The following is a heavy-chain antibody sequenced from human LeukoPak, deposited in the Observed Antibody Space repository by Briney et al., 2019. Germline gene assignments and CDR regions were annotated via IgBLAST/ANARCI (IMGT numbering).Heavy chain of an antibody. CDR1: GFTFSSHE. D-gene: IGHD4-17*01. CDR3: ASLYGDYGSNWFDP. J-gene: IGHJ5*02. CDR2: ISSSGSTT. Sequence: GGSLRLSCAASGFTFSSHEMNWVRQAPGKGLEWVSYISSSGSTTYYADSVKGRFTISRDNAKNSVFLQMNSLRAEDTAVYYCASLYGDYGSNWFDPWGQGTLVTVSS. V-gene: IGHV3-48*03.